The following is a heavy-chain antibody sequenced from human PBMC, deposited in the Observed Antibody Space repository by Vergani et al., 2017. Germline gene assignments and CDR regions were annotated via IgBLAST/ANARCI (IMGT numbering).Heavy chain of an antibody. V-gene: IGHV4-59*01. D-gene: IGHD2-2*01. CDR2: IYYSGST. CDR1: GGSISSYY. CDR3: ARVVVVPAAIHYYYYYYMDV. J-gene: IGHJ6*03. Sequence: QVQLQESGPGLVKPSETLSLTCTVSGGSISSYYWSWIRQPPGKGLEWIGYIYYSGSTNYNPSLKSRVTISVDTSKNQFSLKLSSVTAADTAVYYCARVVVVPAAIHYYYYYYMDVWGKGTTATVSS.